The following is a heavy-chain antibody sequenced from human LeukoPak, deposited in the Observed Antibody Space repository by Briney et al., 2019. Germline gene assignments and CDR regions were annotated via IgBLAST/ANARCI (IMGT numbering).Heavy chain of an antibody. D-gene: IGHD2-8*01. Sequence: GGSLRLSCAASGFTFSSYAIHWVRQAPGKGLEWVAVISYDGSNKNYADSVKGRFTISRDNSKNTLYLQMSSLRADDTAVYYCAARPYCTTATCPKTNWFDPWGQGTLVTVSS. V-gene: IGHV3-30*14. CDR2: ISYDGSNK. CDR1: GFTFSSYA. J-gene: IGHJ5*02. CDR3: AARPYCTTATCPKTNWFDP.